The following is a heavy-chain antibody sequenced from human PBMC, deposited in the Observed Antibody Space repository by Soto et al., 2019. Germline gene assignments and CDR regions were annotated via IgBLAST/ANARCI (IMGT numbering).Heavy chain of an antibody. CDR3: ASPYDILTGYSPEGY. D-gene: IGHD3-9*01. CDR2: IIPIFGPA. CDR1: GGTFSSYA. Sequence: ASVKVSCKASGGTFSSYAISWVRQAPGQGLEWMGGIIPIFGPANYAQKFQGRVTITADESTSTAYMELSSLRSEDTAVYYCASPYDILTGYSPEGYWGQGTLVTVSS. V-gene: IGHV1-69*13. J-gene: IGHJ4*02.